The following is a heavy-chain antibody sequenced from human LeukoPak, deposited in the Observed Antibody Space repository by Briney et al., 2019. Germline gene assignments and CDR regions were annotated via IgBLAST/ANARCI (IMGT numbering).Heavy chain of an antibody. CDR3: ARAAQQQPDAFDI. J-gene: IGHJ3*02. CDR2: IYYSGST. Sequence: SETLSLTCTVSGGSISSYYWSWIRQPPGKGLEWIGYIYYSGSTNYNPSLKSRVTISVDTSKNQFSLKLSSVTAADTAVYYCARAAQQQPDAFDIWGQGTMVTVSS. V-gene: IGHV4-59*08. CDR1: GGSISSYY. D-gene: IGHD6-13*01.